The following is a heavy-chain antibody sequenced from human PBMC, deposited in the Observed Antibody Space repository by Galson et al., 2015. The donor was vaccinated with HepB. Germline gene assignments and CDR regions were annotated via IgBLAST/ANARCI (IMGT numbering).Heavy chain of an antibody. CDR1: GGTFSSYA. J-gene: IGHJ4*02. D-gene: IGHD3-3*01. CDR2: IIPIFGTA. Sequence: SVKVSCKASGGTFSSYAISWVRQAPGQGLEWMGGIIPIFGTANYAQKFQGRVTITADESTSTAYMELSNLRSEDTAVYYCARGSGGSPFGVVKWYYFDYWGQGTLVTVSS. CDR3: ARGSGGSPFGVVKWYYFDY. V-gene: IGHV1-69*13.